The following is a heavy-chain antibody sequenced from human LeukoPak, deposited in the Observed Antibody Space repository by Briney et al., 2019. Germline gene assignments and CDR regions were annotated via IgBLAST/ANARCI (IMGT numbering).Heavy chain of an antibody. CDR3: AKGSYYCSSSSCPQYYYYMDV. CDR1: GFTFNSYG. V-gene: IGHV3-30*02. CDR2: IRYDGSDK. D-gene: IGHD2-2*01. Sequence: GGSLRLSCAASGFTFNSYGMHWVRQAPGKGLEWVAFIRYDGSDKYYADSVKGRLTISRDNSKNTLYLQMSSLRAEDTAVYYRAKGSYYCSSSSCPQYYYYMDVWGKGTTVTVSS. J-gene: IGHJ6*03.